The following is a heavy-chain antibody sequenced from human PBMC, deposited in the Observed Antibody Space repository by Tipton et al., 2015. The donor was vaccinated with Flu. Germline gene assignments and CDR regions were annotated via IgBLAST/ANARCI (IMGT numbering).Heavy chain of an antibody. CDR3: ARIYYYGSGDYYLDS. V-gene: IGHV4-61*02. J-gene: IGHJ4*02. CDR1: GGSISSGSYY. Sequence: TLSLTCTVSGGSISSGSYYWSWIRQPAGKGLEWIGRIYTTGSTNYNPSLKSRVTISADTSKNKFSLELRSATAADTAVYYCARIYYYGSGDYYLDSWGQGTLATVSS. D-gene: IGHD3-10*01. CDR2: IYTTGST.